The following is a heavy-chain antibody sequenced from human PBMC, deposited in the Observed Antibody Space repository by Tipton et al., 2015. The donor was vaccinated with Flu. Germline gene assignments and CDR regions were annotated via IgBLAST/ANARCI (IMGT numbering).Heavy chain of an antibody. D-gene: IGHD3-10*01. J-gene: IGHJ4*02. Sequence: QVQLVQSGAEVKKPGASVKVSCKASGYTFTSYDINWVRQATGQGLEWMGWMNPNSGNTGYAQKFQGRVTMTRNTSISTAYMELSILRSEDSAVYYCARGPPHVYGSGSSYFEFWGQGPLVTVSS. CDR2: MNPNSGNT. V-gene: IGHV1-8*01. CDR1: GYTFTSYD. CDR3: ARGPPHVYGSGSSYFEF.